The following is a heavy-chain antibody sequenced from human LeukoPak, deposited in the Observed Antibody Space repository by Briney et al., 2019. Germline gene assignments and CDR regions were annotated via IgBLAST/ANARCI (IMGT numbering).Heavy chain of an antibody. D-gene: IGHD3-22*01. CDR3: ARGLFYYDSSGPGDI. CDR2: INPNSGGT. CDR1: GYTFTGNY. V-gene: IGHV1-2*02. J-gene: IGHJ3*02. Sequence: ASVKVSCKASGYTFTGNYMHWVRQAPGQGLEWMGWINPNSGGTNYAQKFQGRVTMTRDTSISTAYMELSRLRSDDTAVYYCARGLFYYDSSGPGDIWGQGTMVTVSS.